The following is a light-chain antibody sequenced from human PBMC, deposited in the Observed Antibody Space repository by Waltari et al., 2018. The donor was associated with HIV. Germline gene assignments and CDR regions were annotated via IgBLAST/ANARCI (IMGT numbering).Light chain of an antibody. Sequence: GTPGQRVTISCSESSSNIGSYAVNWYQQIQGTAPKLLIYRSTHRPSGVPDRFSASNSGTSASLAISGLQSEDEADYYCAAWSDSLNGWVFGGGTKLTVL. CDR1: SSNIGSYA. V-gene: IGLV1-44*01. CDR2: RST. CDR3: AAWSDSLNGWV. J-gene: IGLJ3*02.